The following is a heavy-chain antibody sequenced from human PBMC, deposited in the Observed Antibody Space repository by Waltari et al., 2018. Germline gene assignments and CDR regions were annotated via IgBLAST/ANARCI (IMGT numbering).Heavy chain of an antibody. CDR3: ARDRSGMDV. J-gene: IGHJ6*02. V-gene: IGHV1-3*01. CDR1: GYTFTSYA. Sequence: QVQLVQSGAEVKKPGASVKVSCKASGYTFTSYAMHWVRQAPGQRLEWMGWINAGNCNTKYSRKFQGRVTITRDTAASTAYMELSSLRSEDTAVYYCARDRSGMDVWGQGTTVTVSS. CDR2: INAGNCNT.